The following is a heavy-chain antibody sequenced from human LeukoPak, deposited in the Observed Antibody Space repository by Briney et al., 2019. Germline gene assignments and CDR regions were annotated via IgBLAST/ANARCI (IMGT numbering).Heavy chain of an antibody. CDR1: GFTFSNAW. D-gene: IGHD3-16*01. CDR3: AKSPNSGGGY. CDR2: IKSNTDGGTT. J-gene: IGHJ4*02. V-gene: IGHV3-15*01. Sequence: PGGSLRLSCEASGFTFSNAWMSWVRQAPGKGLEWVGRIKSNTDGGTTDYAAPVKGRFTISRDDTKNSLSLQMNNLRAEDTAIYYCAKSPNSGGGYWGQGTLVTVSS.